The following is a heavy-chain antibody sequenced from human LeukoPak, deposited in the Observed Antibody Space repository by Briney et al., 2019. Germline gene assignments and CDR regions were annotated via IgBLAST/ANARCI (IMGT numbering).Heavy chain of an antibody. CDR1: GFTFSSYE. Sequence: PGGSLRLSCAASGFTFSSYEMNWVRQAPGKGLEWVSSISGTTRYIYYADSVKGRFTISRDNAKNSLYLQMNSLRVEDTAVYYCARDPGERDPHDYWGQGTLVTVSS. J-gene: IGHJ4*02. V-gene: IGHV3-21*06. CDR3: ARDPGERDPHDY. CDR2: ISGTTRYI. D-gene: IGHD6-25*01.